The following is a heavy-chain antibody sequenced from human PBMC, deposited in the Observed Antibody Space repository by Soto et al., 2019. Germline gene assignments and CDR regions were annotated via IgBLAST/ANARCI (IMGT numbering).Heavy chain of an antibody. J-gene: IGHJ5*02. D-gene: IGHD3-22*01. CDR3: AAHFYYDSSGYPWFDP. CDR2: ISSSGSTI. V-gene: IGHV3-11*01. CDR1: GLTLSDYY. Sequence: GSRSVSSAASGLTLSDYYIDLIRQAPGKGLEWVSYISSSGSTIYYADSVKGRFTISRDNAKNSLHLQMKSLRAEDTAVYYCAAHFYYDSSGYPWFDPWGQGTLVTVSS.